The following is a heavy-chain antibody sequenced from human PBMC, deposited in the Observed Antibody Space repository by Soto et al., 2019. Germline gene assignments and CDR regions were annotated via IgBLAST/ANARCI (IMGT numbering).Heavy chain of an antibody. D-gene: IGHD4-17*01. J-gene: IGHJ4*02. CDR1: GGSFSGYY. CDR2: INHSGST. Sequence: SETLSLTCAVYGGSFSGYYWSWIRQPPGKGLEWIGEINHSGSTNYNPSLKSRVTISVDTSKNQFSLKLSSVTAADTAVYYCARATGWNYWGQGTLVTVSS. V-gene: IGHV4-34*01. CDR3: ARATGWNY.